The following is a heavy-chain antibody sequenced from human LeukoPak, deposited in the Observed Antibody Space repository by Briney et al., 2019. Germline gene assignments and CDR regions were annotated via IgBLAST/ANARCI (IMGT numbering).Heavy chain of an antibody. CDR1: GFTFSSYA. Sequence: PGGSLRLSCAASGFTFSSYAMSWVRQAPGKGLEWVSAISGSGGSTYYADSVKGRFTISRDNSKNTLYLQMNSLRAEDTAVYYCAKHNPNYYDTFGSAFDIWGQGTMVTVSS. CDR2: ISGSGGST. D-gene: IGHD3-22*01. J-gene: IGHJ3*02. V-gene: IGHV3-23*01. CDR3: AKHNPNYYDTFGSAFDI.